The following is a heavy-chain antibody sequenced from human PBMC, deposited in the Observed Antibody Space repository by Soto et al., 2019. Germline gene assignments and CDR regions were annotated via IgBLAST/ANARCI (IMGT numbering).Heavy chain of an antibody. V-gene: IGHV4-39*01. CDR3: ARRYSGRYPFDC. CDR2: IYYSGST. CDR1: GGSISSSSYY. Sequence: SETLSLTCTVSGGSISSSSYYWGWIRQPPGKGLEWIGTIYYSGSTYYSPSLKSRVTISVDTSKNQFSLKLTSVTAADTAVYYCARRYSGRYPFDCWGQGTLVTVSS. J-gene: IGHJ4*02. D-gene: IGHD1-26*01.